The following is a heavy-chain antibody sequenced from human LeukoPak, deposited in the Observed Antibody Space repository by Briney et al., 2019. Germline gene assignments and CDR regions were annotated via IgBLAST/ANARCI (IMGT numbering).Heavy chain of an antibody. D-gene: IGHD2-2*01. CDR3: AREASRGYCSSTSCSRGWFDP. CDR2: IYYSGST. CDR1: GGSISSSSYY. Sequence: ASETLSLTCTVSGGSISSSSYYWGWIRQPPGKGLEWIGSIYYSGSTYYNPSLKSRVTISVDTSKNQFSLKLSSVTAADTAVYYCAREASRGYCSSTSCSRGWFDPWGQGTLVTVSS. V-gene: IGHV4-39*02. J-gene: IGHJ5*02.